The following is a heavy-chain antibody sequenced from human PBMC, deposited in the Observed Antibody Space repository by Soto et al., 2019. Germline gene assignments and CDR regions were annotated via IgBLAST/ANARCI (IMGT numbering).Heavy chain of an antibody. CDR2: ISAGGST. J-gene: IGHJ5*02. CDR1: GISFRSSA. CDR3: AKEPPAKYANWFDP. V-gene: IGHV3-23*01. Sequence: EVQLLESGGGLVQPGGSLRLSCAASGISFRSSAMSWVRQAPGKGLEWVSAISAGGSTHYADSVKGRFTISRDISKDTLYLQMISLRADDTAIYYCAKEPPAKYANWFDPWGQGTLVTVSS.